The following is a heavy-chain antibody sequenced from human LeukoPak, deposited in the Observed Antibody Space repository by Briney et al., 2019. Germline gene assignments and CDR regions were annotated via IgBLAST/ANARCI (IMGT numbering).Heavy chain of an antibody. CDR2: IYSGGST. CDR1: GFTVSSNY. Sequence: GGSLRLSCAASGFTVSSNYMSWVRQAPGKGQEWVSVIYSGGSTYYADSVKGRFTISRDNSKNTLYLQMNSLRAEDTAVYYCASNRYSSGRGGYWGQGTLVTVSS. CDR3: ASNRYSSGRGGY. J-gene: IGHJ4*02. D-gene: IGHD6-19*01. V-gene: IGHV3-53*01.